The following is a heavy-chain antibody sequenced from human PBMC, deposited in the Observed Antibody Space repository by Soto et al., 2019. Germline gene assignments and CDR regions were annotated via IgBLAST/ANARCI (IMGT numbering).Heavy chain of an antibody. V-gene: IGHV3-23*01. CDR2: ISGSGGST. D-gene: IGHD3-10*01. CDR1: GFTFSSYA. J-gene: IGHJ3*02. CDR3: AKESQTDGYYYGSGSYPAAFDI. Sequence: GGSLRLSCAASGFTFSSYAMSWVRQAPGKGLEWVSAISGSGGSTYYADSVKGRFTISRDNSKNTLYLQMNGLRAEDTAVYYCAKESQTDGYYYGSGSYPAAFDIWGQGTMVTVSS.